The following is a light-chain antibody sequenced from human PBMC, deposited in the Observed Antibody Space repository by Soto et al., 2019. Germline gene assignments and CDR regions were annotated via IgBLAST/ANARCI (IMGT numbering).Light chain of an antibody. J-gene: IGKJ1*01. CDR3: LQHDSYPWT. CDR2: SAS. Sequence: AIQMTQSPSSLSAFVGDSVTITCRASQDIKDEVGWYQQKPGKAPRLLIFSASSLQSGVPSRFRGSGTGTDLTLTISGLQAADFATYYCLQHDSYPWTFGQGTKVEIK. CDR1: QDIKDE. V-gene: IGKV1-6*01.